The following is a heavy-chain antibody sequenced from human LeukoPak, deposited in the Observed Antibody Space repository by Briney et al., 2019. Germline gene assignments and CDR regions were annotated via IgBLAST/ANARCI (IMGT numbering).Heavy chain of an antibody. V-gene: IGHV1-2*02. D-gene: IGHD3-22*01. CDR1: GYTFTGYY. Sequence: ASVKVSCKASGYTFTGYYMHWVRQAPGQGLEWMGWINPNSGDTNYAQKFQGRVTMTTDTSISTAYMELSRLRSDDTAVYYCARGDVSYDSSGYYYYWGQGTLVTVSS. CDR3: ARGDVSYDSSGYYYY. J-gene: IGHJ4*02. CDR2: INPNSGDT.